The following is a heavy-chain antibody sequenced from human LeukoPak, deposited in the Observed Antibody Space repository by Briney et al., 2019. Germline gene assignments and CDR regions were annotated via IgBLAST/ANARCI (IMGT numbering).Heavy chain of an antibody. J-gene: IGHJ4*02. CDR1: GYTFTSYG. Sequence: ASVKVSCKASGYTFTSYGMSWVRQVPGKGLEWVSVIYSGGSTYYADSVKGRFTISRDNSKNTLYLQMNSLRAEDTAVYYCVAYYDILTGYKYWGQGTLVTVSS. CDR3: VAYYDILTGYKY. CDR2: IYSGGST. V-gene: IGHV3-66*01. D-gene: IGHD3-9*01.